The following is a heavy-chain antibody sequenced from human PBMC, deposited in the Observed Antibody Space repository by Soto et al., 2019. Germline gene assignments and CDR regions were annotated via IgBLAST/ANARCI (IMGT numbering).Heavy chain of an antibody. CDR3: ARSPDTKDAFDI. CDR2: IIPIFGTA. Sequence: GASVKVSCKASGGTFSSYAISWVRQAPGQGLEWMGGIIPIFGTANYAQKFQGRVTITADESTSTAYMELSSLRSEDTAVYYCARSPDTKDAFDIWGQGTMVTVPS. CDR1: GGTFSSYA. V-gene: IGHV1-69*13. J-gene: IGHJ3*02.